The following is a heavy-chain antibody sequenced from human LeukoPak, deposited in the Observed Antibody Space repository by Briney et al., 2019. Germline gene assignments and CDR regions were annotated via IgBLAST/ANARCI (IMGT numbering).Heavy chain of an antibody. CDR3: ARERSVGLGTSYYHYGVVV. CDR1: GASISSSGSY. Sequence: PSETLSLTCTVSGASISSSGSYWTWIRQHPGKGLEWIAYIYYTGSIYYNPSLQSRVTMSVDTSKNQFSLKLNSVTAADTAVYYCARERSVGLGTSYYHYGVVVWGQGTSVTVSS. D-gene: IGHD1-7*01. J-gene: IGHJ6*02. CDR2: IYYTGSI. V-gene: IGHV4-31*03.